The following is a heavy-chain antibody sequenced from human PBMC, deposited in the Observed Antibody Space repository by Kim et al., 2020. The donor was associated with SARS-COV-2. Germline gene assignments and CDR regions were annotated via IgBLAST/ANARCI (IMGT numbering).Heavy chain of an antibody. CDR3: AREGLANLEWLLPYYYGMDV. V-gene: IGHV1-69*04. D-gene: IGHD3-3*01. Sequence: SVKVSCKASGGTFSSYAISWVRQAPGQGLEWMGRIIPILGIANYAQKFQGRVTITADKSTSTAYMELSSLRSEDTAVYYCAREGLANLEWLLPYYYGMDVWGQGTTVTVSS. CDR1: GGTFSSYA. J-gene: IGHJ6*02. CDR2: IIPILGIA.